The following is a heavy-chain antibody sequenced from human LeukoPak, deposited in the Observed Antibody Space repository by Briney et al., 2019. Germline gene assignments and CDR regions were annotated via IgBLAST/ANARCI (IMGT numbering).Heavy chain of an antibody. CDR3: VKDRSIAAPNNDFFDS. Sequence: GGSLRLSCAASGFTLSSYWMSWVRQAPGKGLEWVANIKQDGSEINYVDSVKGRFTISRDNAKNSMLLQMNSLRAEDTAVYYCVKDRSIAAPNNDFFDSWGQGALVTVSS. D-gene: IGHD6-6*01. CDR2: IKQDGSEI. V-gene: IGHV3-7*01. CDR1: GFTLSSYW. J-gene: IGHJ4*02.